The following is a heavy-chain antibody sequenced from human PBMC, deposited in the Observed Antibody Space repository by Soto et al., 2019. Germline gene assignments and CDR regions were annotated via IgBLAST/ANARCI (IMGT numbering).Heavy chain of an antibody. V-gene: IGHV3-23*01. Sequence: DVQLLESGGGLVQPGGSLRLSCVVSGFSFNYAIIWVRQAPGKGQEWVSGITGGGSTEYAASVKGRFTISRDNSKNTVHLQMNSLRAEDTAMYYCAKDAVYNDGLSLVSDWGQGTLVTVS. CDR1: GFSFNYA. CDR2: ITGGGST. D-gene: IGHD1-1*01. J-gene: IGHJ4*02. CDR3: AKDAVYNDGLSLVSD.